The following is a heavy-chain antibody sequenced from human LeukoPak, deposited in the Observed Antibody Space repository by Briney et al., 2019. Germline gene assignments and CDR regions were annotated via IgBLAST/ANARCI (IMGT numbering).Heavy chain of an antibody. CDR2: IYYGGST. CDR3: AREKDYDILTGYYMGHFDY. CDR1: GGSISSYY. V-gene: IGHV4-59*01. Sequence: SETLSLTCTVSGGSISSYYWSWIRQPPGKGLEWIGYIYYGGSTNYNPSLKSRVTISVDTSKDQFSLKLSSVTAADTAVYYCAREKDYDILTGYYMGHFDYWGQGTLVTVSS. D-gene: IGHD3-9*01. J-gene: IGHJ4*02.